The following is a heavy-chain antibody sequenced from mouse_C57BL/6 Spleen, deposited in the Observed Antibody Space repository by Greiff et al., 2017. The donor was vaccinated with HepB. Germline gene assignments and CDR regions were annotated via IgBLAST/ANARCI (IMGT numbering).Heavy chain of an antibody. D-gene: IGHD1-1*01. J-gene: IGHJ2*01. V-gene: IGHV10-1*01. Sequence: VKDRFTISRDDSESMLYLQMNNLKTEDTAMYYCVRDYGSSSFDYWGQGTTLTVSS. CDR3: VRDYGSSSFDY.